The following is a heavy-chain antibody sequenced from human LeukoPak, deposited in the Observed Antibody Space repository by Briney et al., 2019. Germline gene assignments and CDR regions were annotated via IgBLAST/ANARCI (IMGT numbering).Heavy chain of an antibody. CDR1: GFNFITYW. CDR3: ARDSPHFYYYDNSGYYPNAFDI. CDR2: IRHDGGET. V-gene: IGHV3-7*01. Sequence: GGSLRLSCAASGFNFITYWMGWVRHAPGKGLEWVANIRHDGGETYYVGSVKGRFTIFRDNAKNSLYLQMSSLSAEDTAVYYCARDSPHFYYYDNSGYYPNAFDIWGQGTMVTVSS. J-gene: IGHJ3*02. D-gene: IGHD3-22*01.